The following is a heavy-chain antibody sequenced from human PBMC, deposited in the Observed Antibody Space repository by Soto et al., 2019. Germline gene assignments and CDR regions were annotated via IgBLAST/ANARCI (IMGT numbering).Heavy chain of an antibody. CDR1: GVSISSYY. D-gene: IGHD2-2*01. Sequence: PSETLSLTCTVSGVSISSYYWSWIRQPPGKGLEYIGYIYYTGSTKYNPSLKSRVTISVDTSKNQFSLRLISMTAADTAVYYCARGDVVVPAAWFDPWGQGSLVTVSS. V-gene: IGHV4-59*13. CDR3: ARGDVVVPAAWFDP. CDR2: IYYTGST. J-gene: IGHJ5*02.